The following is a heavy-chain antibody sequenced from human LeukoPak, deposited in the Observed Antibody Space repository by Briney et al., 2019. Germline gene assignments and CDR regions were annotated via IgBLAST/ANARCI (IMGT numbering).Heavy chain of an antibody. J-gene: IGHJ4*02. Sequence: SETLSLTCSVSGVSISDYYWTWFRQPAGKGLEWIGRIYINGSTNYNPSLKSRVIMSVDTSRNQLSLKLTSLTAADTAVYYCAKKDGDFWGQGTLVSVSS. CDR2: IYINGST. CDR3: AKKDGDF. V-gene: IGHV4-4*07. CDR1: GVSISDYY.